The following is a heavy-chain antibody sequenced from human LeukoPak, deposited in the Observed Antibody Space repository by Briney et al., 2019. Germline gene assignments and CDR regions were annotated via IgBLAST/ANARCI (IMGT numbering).Heavy chain of an antibody. Sequence: PSQTLSLTCTVSGGSISSGSYYWSWIRQPAGKGLEWIGRIYTSGSTNYNPSLKSRVTISVDTSKNQFSLKLSSVTAADTAVYYCARAIGYSYGHPPAYYYYGMDVWGQGTTVTVSS. CDR1: GGSISSGSYY. CDR2: IYTSGST. CDR3: ARAIGYSYGHPPAYYYYGMDV. V-gene: IGHV4-61*02. J-gene: IGHJ6*02. D-gene: IGHD5-18*01.